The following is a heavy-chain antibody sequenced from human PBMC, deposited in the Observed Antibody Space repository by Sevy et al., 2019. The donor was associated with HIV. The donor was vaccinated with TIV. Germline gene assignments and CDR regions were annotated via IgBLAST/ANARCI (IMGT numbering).Heavy chain of an antibody. CDR1: GGTFSSYA. CDR2: IIPIFGTA. J-gene: IGHJ4*02. CDR3: ARTSVGYSYGVFDY. V-gene: IGHV1-69*13. Sequence: ASVKVSCKASGGTFSSYAISWVRQAPGQGLEWMGGIIPIFGTANYAQKFQGRVTITADESTSTAYMELSSLRSEDTAVHYCARTSVGYSYGVFDYWGQGTLVTVSS. D-gene: IGHD5-18*01.